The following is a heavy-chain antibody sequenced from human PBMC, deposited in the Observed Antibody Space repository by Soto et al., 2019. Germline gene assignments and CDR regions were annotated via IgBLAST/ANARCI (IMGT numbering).Heavy chain of an antibody. CDR2: IFHSGST. CDR3: ARTRQHCSGTTCYEFYFDY. D-gene: IGHD2-2*01. Sequence: QVQLQESGPGLVRPSGTLSLTCTVSGGSITNTNWWSWIRQPPGKGLEWLGAIFHSGSTNYNPSLKSRVTMSADKSQNRFSLNLTSVTAADTAVYYCARTRQHCSGTTCYEFYFDYWGQGTLVTVSS. CDR1: GGSITNTNW. J-gene: IGHJ4*02. V-gene: IGHV4-4*02.